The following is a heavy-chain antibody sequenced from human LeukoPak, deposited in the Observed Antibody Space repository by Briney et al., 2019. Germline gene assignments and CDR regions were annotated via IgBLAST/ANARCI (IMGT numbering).Heavy chain of an antibody. J-gene: IGHJ5*02. V-gene: IGHV4-61*02. CDR3: ARDVFSRSSWGNNPRGWFDP. D-gene: IGHD6-13*01. CDR2: IYTSGRT. Sequence: SETLSLTCTVSGGSISSGSYYWSWIRQPAGKGLEWIGRIYTSGRTNYNPSLKSRLTISVDTSKNQFSLKLSSVTAADTAVYYCARDVFSRSSWGNNPRGWFDPWGQGTLVTVSS. CDR1: GGSISSGSYY.